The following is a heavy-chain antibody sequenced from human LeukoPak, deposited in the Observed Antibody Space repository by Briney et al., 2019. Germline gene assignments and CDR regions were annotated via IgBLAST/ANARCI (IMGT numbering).Heavy chain of an antibody. CDR1: GFTFSSYA. V-gene: IGHV3-30-3*01. CDR3: AGSYDILTGYYAD. J-gene: IGHJ4*02. Sequence: PGGSLRLSCAASGFTFSSYAMHWVRQAPGKGLEWVAVISYDGSNKYYADSVKGRFTISRDNSKNTLYLQMNSLRAEDTAVYYCAGSYDILTGYYADWGQGTLVTVSS. D-gene: IGHD3-9*01. CDR2: ISYDGSNK.